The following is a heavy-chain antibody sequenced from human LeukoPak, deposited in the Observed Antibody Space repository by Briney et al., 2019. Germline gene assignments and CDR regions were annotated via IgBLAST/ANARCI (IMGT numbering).Heavy chain of an antibody. D-gene: IGHD6-19*01. J-gene: IGHJ4*02. CDR3: ARDYSSDRYGPRRQAY. CDR2: ISGYNGNT. CDR1: GYTFTSYG. V-gene: IGHV1-18*01. Sequence: GASVKVSCKASGYTFTSYGISWVRQAPGQGLEWMGWISGYNGNTNYAQKLQGRVTMTTDTPTSTGYMELKSLRSDDTAVYYCARDYSSDRYGPRRQAYWGQGTLVTASS.